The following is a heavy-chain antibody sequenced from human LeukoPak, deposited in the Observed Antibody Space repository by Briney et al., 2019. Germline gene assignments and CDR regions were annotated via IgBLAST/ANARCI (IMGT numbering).Heavy chain of an antibody. J-gene: IGHJ4*02. D-gene: IGHD4-17*01. CDR2: INPNSGGT. V-gene: IGHV1-2*02. CDR1: GYTFTGYY. Sequence: ASVKVSCKASGYTFTGYYMHWVRQAPGQGLEWMGWINPNSGGTDYAQKFQGRVTMTRDTSISTAYMELSRLRSDDTAPYYCARGDDNGDYEAIDWGQGTLVTVSS. CDR3: ARGDDNGDYEAID.